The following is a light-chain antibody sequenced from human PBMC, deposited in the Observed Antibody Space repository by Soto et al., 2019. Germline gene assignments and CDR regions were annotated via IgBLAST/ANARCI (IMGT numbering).Light chain of an antibody. J-gene: IGLJ1*01. CDR3: SSYTSSSTYV. CDR1: SNDIGNYNY. Sequence: QSALTQPASVSWAPGQWITISCTGNSNDIGNYNYVSWYQQDPGKAPKLMIYDVSNRPSGVSNRFSGSKSGITASLTISGLQAEDEADYYCSSYTSSSTYVFGTGTKVTVL. CDR2: DVS. V-gene: IGLV2-14*01.